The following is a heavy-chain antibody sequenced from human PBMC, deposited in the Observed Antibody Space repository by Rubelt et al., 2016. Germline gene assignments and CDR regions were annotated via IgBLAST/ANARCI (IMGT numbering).Heavy chain of an antibody. J-gene: IGHJ4*02. CDR2: ISYDGSNK. Sequence: AMHWVRQAPGKGLEWVAVISYDGSNKYYADSVKGRFTISRDNSKNTLYLQMNSLRSDDTAVYYCARDPRKGASGSYDGLGYWGQGTLVTVSS. D-gene: IGHD1-26*01. V-gene: IGHV3-30*04. CDR1: A. CDR3: ARDPRKGASGSYDGLGY.